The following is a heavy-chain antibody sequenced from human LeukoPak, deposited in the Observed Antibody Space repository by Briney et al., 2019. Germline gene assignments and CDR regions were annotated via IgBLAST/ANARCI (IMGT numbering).Heavy chain of an antibody. V-gene: IGHV1-18*01. CDR2: ISAQHGQT. CDR1: GYSENFYG. CDR3: AGSLGYCTSNVCYLKY. D-gene: IGHD2-8*01. Sequence: ASVKVSCKTSGYSENFYGITWVRQVAGQGLEWMGWISAQHGQTEYAPNSQDRVTMTTVTYTNTAYMELRSLRSDDTAVYYCAGSLGYCTSNVCYLKYWGQGTLVTVSS. J-gene: IGHJ4*02.